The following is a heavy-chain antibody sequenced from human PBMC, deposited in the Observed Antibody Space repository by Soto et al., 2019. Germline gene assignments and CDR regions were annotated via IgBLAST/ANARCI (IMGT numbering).Heavy chain of an antibody. D-gene: IGHD2-15*01. CDR3: AKGVYCSGGSCYSRYFDY. V-gene: IGHV3-23*01. J-gene: IGHJ4*02. CDR1: GFTFSSYA. CDR2: IRGSGGST. Sequence: GGSLRLSCAASGFTFSSYAMSWVRQAPGKGLEWVSAIRGSGGSTYYADSVKGRFTISRDNSKNTLYLQMNSLRAEDTAVYYCAKGVYCSGGSCYSRYFDYWGQGTLVTVSS.